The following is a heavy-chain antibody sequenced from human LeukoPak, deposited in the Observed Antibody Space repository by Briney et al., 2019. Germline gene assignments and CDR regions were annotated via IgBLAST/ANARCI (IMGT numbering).Heavy chain of an antibody. CDR1: GFTFSSYA. V-gene: IGHV3-30*04. D-gene: IGHD3-3*01. Sequence: GGSLRLSCAASGFTFSSYAMSWVRQAPGKGLEWVAVISYDGSNKYYADSVKGRFTISRDNSKNTLYLQMNSLRAEDTAVYYCARGRGASGITIFGVVIEFDYWGQGTLVTVSS. J-gene: IGHJ4*02. CDR3: ARGRGASGITIFGVVIEFDY. CDR2: ISYDGSNK.